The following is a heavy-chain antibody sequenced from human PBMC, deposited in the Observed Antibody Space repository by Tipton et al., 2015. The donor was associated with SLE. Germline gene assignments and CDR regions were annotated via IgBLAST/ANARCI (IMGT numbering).Heavy chain of an antibody. CDR2: ITWNSASL. Sequence: SLRLSCVTSGFKFDDHAMHWVRQSPGKGLEWVAGITWNSASLEYSASVKGRFTVSRDNAKDSLYLQMNNLRVEDTAMYYCATDRGFLTHDYWGQGTLVTVSS. V-gene: IGHV3-9*01. CDR1: GFKFDDHA. J-gene: IGHJ4*02. CDR3: ATDRGFLTHDY. D-gene: IGHD2-21*01.